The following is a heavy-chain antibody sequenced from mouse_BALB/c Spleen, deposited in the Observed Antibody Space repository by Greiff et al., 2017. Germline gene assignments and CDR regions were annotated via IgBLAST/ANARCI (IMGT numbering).Heavy chain of an antibody. Sequence: QVQLQQSDAELVKPGASVTISCTASGYTFTDHAIHWVKQKPEQGLEWIGDISPGNGDIKYNAKFKGKATLTADKSSSTAYLQLNCLTSEDSAVYFCEAPLITTSGLAYWGQGTLVTVSA. J-gene: IGHJ3*01. CDR2: ISPGNGDI. CDR1: GYTFTDHA. D-gene: IGHD2-4*01. CDR3: EAPLITTSGLAY. V-gene: IGHV1S53*02.